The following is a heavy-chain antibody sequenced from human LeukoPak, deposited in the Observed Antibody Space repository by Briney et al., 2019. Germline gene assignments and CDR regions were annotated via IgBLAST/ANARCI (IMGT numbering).Heavy chain of an antibody. D-gene: IGHD2-15*01. Sequence: PSETLSLTCTVSGGSISSYCWSWIRQPPGKGLEWIGYIYYSGSTNYNPSLKSRVTISVDTSKNQFSLKLSSVTAADTAVYYCARDDCSGGSCYLPSGYFDLWGRGTLVTVSS. V-gene: IGHV4-59*01. J-gene: IGHJ2*01. CDR2: IYYSGST. CDR1: GGSISSYC. CDR3: ARDDCSGGSCYLPSGYFDL.